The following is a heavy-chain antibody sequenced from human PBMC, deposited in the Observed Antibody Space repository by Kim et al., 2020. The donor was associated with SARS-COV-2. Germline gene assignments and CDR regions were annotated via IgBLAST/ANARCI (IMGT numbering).Heavy chain of an antibody. CDR3: ARGRSTWIQLWGNHDAFDI. D-gene: IGHD5-18*01. V-gene: IGHV4-34*01. CDR1: GGSFSGYY. CDR2: INHSGST. J-gene: IGHJ3*02. Sequence: SETLSLTCAVYGGSFSGYYWSWIRQPPGKGLEWIGEINHSGSTNYNPSLKSRVTISVDTSKNQFSMKLSSVTAADTAVYYCARGRSTWIQLWGNHDAFDIWGQGTMVTVSS.